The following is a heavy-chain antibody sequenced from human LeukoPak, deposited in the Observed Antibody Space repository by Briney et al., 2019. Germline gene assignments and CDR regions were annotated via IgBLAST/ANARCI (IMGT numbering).Heavy chain of an antibody. CDR2: IYYSGST. J-gene: IGHJ3*02. Sequence: PSETLFLTCTVSGGSISSYYWSWIRQPPGKGLEWIGYIYYSGSTNYNPSLKSRVTISVDTSKNQFSLKLSSVTAADTAVYYCASGARANWDDAFDIWGQGTMVTVSS. CDR1: GGSISSYY. D-gene: IGHD7-27*01. CDR3: ASGARANWDDAFDI. V-gene: IGHV4-59*01.